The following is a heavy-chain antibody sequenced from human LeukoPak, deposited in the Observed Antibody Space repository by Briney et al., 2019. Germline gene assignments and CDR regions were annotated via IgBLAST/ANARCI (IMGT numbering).Heavy chain of an antibody. J-gene: IGHJ5*02. D-gene: IGHD1-26*01. Sequence: SETLSLTCTVSGGSFSSSYWSWIRQPAGKGLEWIGRIYTSGSTNFNPSLKSRVTISIDKSKNQISLKLNSVTAADTAVYYCARGYGGNYLRFDPWGQGTLVTVSS. CDR3: ARGYGGNYLRFDP. CDR1: GGSFSSSY. V-gene: IGHV4-4*07. CDR2: IYTSGST.